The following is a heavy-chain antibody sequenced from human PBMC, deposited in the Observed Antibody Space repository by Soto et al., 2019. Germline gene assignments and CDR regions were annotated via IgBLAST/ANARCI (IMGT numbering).Heavy chain of an antibody. D-gene: IGHD6-19*01. CDR2: ISSYGADR. Sequence: GGSLRLSCSASEFTFNSYAMHWVRQAPGKGLEFVSAISSYGADRYYADSVKGRFAISRDNSKNTLYLQMSSLRAEDTALYYCVKEGYMRSDWYGQFDYWGQGALVTVSS. CDR3: VKEGYMRSDWYGQFDY. V-gene: IGHV3-64D*06. CDR1: EFTFNSYA. J-gene: IGHJ4*02.